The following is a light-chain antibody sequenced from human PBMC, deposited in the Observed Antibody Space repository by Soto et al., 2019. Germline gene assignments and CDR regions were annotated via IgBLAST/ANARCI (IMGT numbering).Light chain of an antibody. CDR1: SSDVGSYNL. Sequence: QSALTQPASVSGSPGQSITISCTGTSSDVGSYNLVSWYQQHPGKAPKLMIYDVSKRPSGVSNRFSGSKSGNTASLTISGLQAEDEADYYCCSYAGSSLVVFGGGTKLTVL. CDR3: CSYAGSSLVV. J-gene: IGLJ2*01. CDR2: DVS. V-gene: IGLV2-23*02.